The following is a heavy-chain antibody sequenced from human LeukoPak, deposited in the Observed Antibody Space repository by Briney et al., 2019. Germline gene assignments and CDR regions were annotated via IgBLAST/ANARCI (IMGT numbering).Heavy chain of an antibody. D-gene: IGHD2/OR15-2a*01. CDR1: GGSISCYY. Sequence: PSETLSLTCTVSGGSISCYYWSWIRQPPGTRLEWIGYIYLSGSTYYNPSLKSRVTISLDRSKNQFSLNLTSVTAADTAIYYCARGDSTTYLDYFDYWGQGTLVTVSS. J-gene: IGHJ4*02. V-gene: IGHV4-4*09. CDR3: ARGDSTTYLDYFDY. CDR2: IYLSGST.